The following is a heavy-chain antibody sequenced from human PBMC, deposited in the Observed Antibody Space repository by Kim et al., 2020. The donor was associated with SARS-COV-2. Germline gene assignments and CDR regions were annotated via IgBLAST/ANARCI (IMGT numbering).Heavy chain of an antibody. J-gene: IGHJ3*02. D-gene: IGHD1-26*01. Sequence: THVADSVTGRFTISRDNSKNTLYLQMNSLSADDMAVYYCAKEVGVTGAFDIWGQGTMVTVSS. V-gene: IGHV3-23*03. CDR3: AKEVGVTGAFDI. CDR2: T.